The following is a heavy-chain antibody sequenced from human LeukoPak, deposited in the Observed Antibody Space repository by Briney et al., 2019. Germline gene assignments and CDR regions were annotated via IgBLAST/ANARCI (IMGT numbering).Heavy chain of an antibody. CDR3: ARAPPTSGWYLWFDP. Sequence: GRSLRLSCAASGFKFSDYYMSWIRQAPGRGLEWVSYISGSGSTMYYADSVKGRFTISRDNTKSSLHLQMNSLRDEDTAVYYCARAPPTSGWYLWFDPWGQGTLVTVSS. CDR2: ISGSGSTM. V-gene: IGHV3-11*01. J-gene: IGHJ5*02. D-gene: IGHD6-19*01. CDR1: GFKFSDYY.